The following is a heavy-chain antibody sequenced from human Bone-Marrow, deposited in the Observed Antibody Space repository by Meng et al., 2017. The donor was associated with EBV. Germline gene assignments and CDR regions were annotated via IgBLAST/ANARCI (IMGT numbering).Heavy chain of an antibody. V-gene: IGHV7-4-1*02. J-gene: IGHJ5*02. CDR3: VRFGELFRSWFDP. CDR1: GYTVTDYS. Sequence: QVHLELSGPELKKTGASVKSACKPSGYTVTDYSLNWARQTPGEGLEWMGWINTNTGNPTYAQSFTGRFVFSLDTSVSTAYLQISSLKAEDTAVYYCVRFGELFRSWFDPWGQGTLVTVSS. CDR2: INTNTGNP. D-gene: IGHD3-10*01.